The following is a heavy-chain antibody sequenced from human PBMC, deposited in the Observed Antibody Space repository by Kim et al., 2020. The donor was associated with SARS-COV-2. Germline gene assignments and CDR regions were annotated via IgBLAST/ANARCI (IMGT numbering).Heavy chain of an antibody. CDR1: GFTFSSYG. D-gene: IGHD3-10*01. Sequence: GGSLRLSCAASGFTFSSYGMHWVRQAPGKGLEWVAVISYDGSNKYYADSVKGRFTISRDNSKNTLYLQMNSLRAEDTAVYYCAKEGYYYGSGRPIDYWGQGTLVTVSS. CDR3: AKEGYYYGSGRPIDY. J-gene: IGHJ4*02. CDR2: ISYDGSNK. V-gene: IGHV3-30*18.